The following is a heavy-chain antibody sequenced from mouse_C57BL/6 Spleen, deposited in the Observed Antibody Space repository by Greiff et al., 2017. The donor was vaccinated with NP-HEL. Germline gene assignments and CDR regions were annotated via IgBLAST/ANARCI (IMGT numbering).Heavy chain of an antibody. CDR2: ISSGGDYI. V-gene: IGHV5-9-1*02. CDR3: TREGHYYGSTHYAMDY. D-gene: IGHD1-1*01. Sequence: EVHLVESGGGLVKPGGSLKLSCAASGCIFSSYAMSWVRQTPEKRLEWVAYISSGGDYIYYADTVKGRFTISRDNARNTLYLQMSSLKSEDTAMYYCTREGHYYGSTHYAMDYWGQGTSVTVSS. CDR1: GCIFSSYA. J-gene: IGHJ4*01.